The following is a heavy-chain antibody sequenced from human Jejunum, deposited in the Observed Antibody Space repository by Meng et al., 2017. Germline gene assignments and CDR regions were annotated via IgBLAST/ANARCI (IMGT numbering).Heavy chain of an antibody. V-gene: IGHV3-7*01. CDR1: GFTFSNYW. Sequence: GESLKISCAASGFTFSNYWMSWVRQAQGKGLEWVANMNQDGSKQDYLPSVKGRFTISRDNAKNSLYLQMNSLRAEDTAIYYCARDPGYGLGSWGQGTLVTVSS. D-gene: IGHD3-10*01. J-gene: IGHJ5*02. CDR2: MNQDGSKQ. CDR3: ARDPGYGLGS.